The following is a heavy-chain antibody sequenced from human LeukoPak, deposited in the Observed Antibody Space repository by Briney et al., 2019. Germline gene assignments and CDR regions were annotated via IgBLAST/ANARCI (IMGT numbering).Heavy chain of an antibody. CDR2: INHSGST. D-gene: IGHD2-2*01. CDR3: ARGTGAIVVVPAAKDYYMDV. Sequence: SETLSLTCTVSGGSISSYYWSWIRQPPGKGLEWIGEINHSGSTNYNPSLKSRVTISVDTSKNQFSLKLSSVTAADTAVYYCARGTGAIVVVPAAKDYYMDVWGKGTTVTVSS. V-gene: IGHV4-34*01. J-gene: IGHJ6*03. CDR1: GGSISSYY.